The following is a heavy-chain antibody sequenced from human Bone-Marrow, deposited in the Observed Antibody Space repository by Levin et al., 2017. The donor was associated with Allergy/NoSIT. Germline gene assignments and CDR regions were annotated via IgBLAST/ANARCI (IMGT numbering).Heavy chain of an antibody. V-gene: IGHV4-31*03. Sequence: SQTLSLTCNVSGDSTNSPGYYWSWIRQHPGKGLEWIGYIFDKGATYYNPSLKSRASISEDTSKRQFSLRLTAVTVADTAQYFCARGSAWSGLSFEFWGQGAMVTVSS. J-gene: IGHJ4*02. CDR1: GDSTNSPGYY. CDR3: ARGSAWSGLSFEF. D-gene: IGHD2-8*02. CDR2: IFDKGAT.